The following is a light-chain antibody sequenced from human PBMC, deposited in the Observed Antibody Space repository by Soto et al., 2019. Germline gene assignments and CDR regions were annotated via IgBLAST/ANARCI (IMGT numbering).Light chain of an antibody. Sequence: EIVMTQSPDTLSVSPGETATLSCRASQSVGSNLAWYQQKPGQAPRLLISDASTGAAGLPARFSGSGSGTEFTLTISSPQSEDFAVYYCQQSNNWPKTFGQGTKV. CDR2: DAS. J-gene: IGKJ1*01. CDR1: QSVGSN. V-gene: IGKV3-15*01. CDR3: QQSNNWPKT.